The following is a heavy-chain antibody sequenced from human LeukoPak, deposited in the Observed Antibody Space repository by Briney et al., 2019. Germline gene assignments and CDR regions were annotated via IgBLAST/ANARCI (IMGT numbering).Heavy chain of an antibody. J-gene: IGHJ6*03. CDR3: ARDTVATEGYYYYYYMDV. CDR2: INPNSGGT. CDR1: GYTFTDYY. D-gene: IGHD4-11*01. V-gene: IGHV1-2*02. Sequence: ASVKVSCKASGYTFTDYYMHWVRQAPGQGLEWMGWINPNSGGTNYAQKFQGRVTMTRDTSISTAYMELCRLRSDDTAVYYCARDTVATEGYYYYYYMDVWGKGTTVTVSS.